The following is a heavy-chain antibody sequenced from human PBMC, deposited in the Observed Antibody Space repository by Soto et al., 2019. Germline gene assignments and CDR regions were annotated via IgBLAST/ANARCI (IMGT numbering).Heavy chain of an antibody. CDR3: ARDPNFWSGYYSPLFDY. D-gene: IGHD3-3*01. V-gene: IGHV3-21*06. CDR1: GFTFSSYS. CDR2: ISSGGEYT. J-gene: IGHJ4*02. Sequence: GGSLRLSCVVSGFTFSSYSMNWVRQAPGKGLEWVSSISSGGEYTYYADSVKGRFTISRDNAKNSLYLQMNSLRAEDTAVYYCARDPNFWSGYYSPLFDYWGQGALVTVYS.